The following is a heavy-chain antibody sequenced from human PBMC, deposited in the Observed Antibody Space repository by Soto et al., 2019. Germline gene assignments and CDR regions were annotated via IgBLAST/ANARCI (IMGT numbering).Heavy chain of an antibody. V-gene: IGHV1-69*13. CDR2: IIPIFGTA. J-gene: IGHJ6*02. Sequence: SVKVSCKASGGTFSSYAISWVRQAPGQGLEWMGGIIPIFGTANYAQKFQGRVTITADESTSTAYMELSSLRSEDTAVYYCASPYSNVYDYYYGMDVWGQGTTVTVSS. CDR1: GGTFSSYA. CDR3: ASPYSNVYDYYYGMDV. D-gene: IGHD4-4*01.